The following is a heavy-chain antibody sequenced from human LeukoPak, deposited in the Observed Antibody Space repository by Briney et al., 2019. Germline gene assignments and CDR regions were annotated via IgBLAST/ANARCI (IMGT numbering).Heavy chain of an antibody. CDR3: ARCITTFGVVTLYGDYYYGMDV. D-gene: IGHD3-3*01. J-gene: IGHJ6*02. Sequence: SVKVSCKASGGTFSSYAISWVRQAPGQGLEWMGGIIPIFGTANYAQKFQGRVTITADESTSTAYMELSSLRSEDTAVYYCARCITTFGVVTLYGDYYYGMDVWGQGTTVTVSS. V-gene: IGHV1-69*13. CDR1: GGTFSSYA. CDR2: IIPIFGTA.